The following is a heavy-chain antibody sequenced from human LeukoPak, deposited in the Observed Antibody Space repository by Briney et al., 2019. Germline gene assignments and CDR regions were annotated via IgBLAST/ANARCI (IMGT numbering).Heavy chain of an antibody. V-gene: IGHV3-48*03. D-gene: IGHD5-18*01. Sequence: GGSLRLSCAASGFTFSSYEMNWVRQAPGKGLEWVSYISSSDSTIYYADSVRGRFTISRDNAKNSLYLQMNSLRAEDTAVYYCARLQLWDDAFDIWGQGTMVTVSS. CDR2: ISSSDSTI. CDR1: GFTFSSYE. CDR3: ARLQLWDDAFDI. J-gene: IGHJ3*02.